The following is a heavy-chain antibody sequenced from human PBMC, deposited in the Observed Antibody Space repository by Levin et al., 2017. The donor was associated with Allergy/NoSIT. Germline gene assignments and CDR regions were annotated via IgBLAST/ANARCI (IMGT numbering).Heavy chain of an antibody. Sequence: PSETLSLTCTVSGGSISSTTYYWGWIRQPPGTGLEWIGSIYYGGSTYYSPSLKSRVTISVDTSKNQFSLKLSSVTAADTAVYFCARSGTYAHPGDSWGQGTLVTVSS. CDR3: ARSGTYAHPGDS. J-gene: IGHJ4*02. V-gene: IGHV4-39*01. CDR2: IYYGGST. CDR1: GGSISSTTYY. D-gene: IGHD1-26*01.